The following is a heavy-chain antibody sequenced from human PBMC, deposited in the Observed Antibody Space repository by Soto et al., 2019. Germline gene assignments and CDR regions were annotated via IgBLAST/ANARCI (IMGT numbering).Heavy chain of an antibody. CDR1: GFTFSSYA. CDR3: AKDQAYCSSTSCYYFDY. CDR2: ISGSGGST. D-gene: IGHD2-2*01. Sequence: GGSLRLSCAASGFTFSSYAMSWVRQAPGKGLEWVSAISGSGGSTYYADSVKGRFTISRDNSKNTLYLQMNSLRAEDTAVYYCAKDQAYCSSTSCYYFDYWGQGTLVTVYS. J-gene: IGHJ4*02. V-gene: IGHV3-23*01.